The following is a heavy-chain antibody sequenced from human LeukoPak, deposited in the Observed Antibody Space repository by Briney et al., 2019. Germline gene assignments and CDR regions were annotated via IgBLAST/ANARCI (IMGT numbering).Heavy chain of an antibody. CDR1: GGSISSGGYY. V-gene: IGHV4-30-2*01. D-gene: IGHD3-16*02. CDR3: ARDDLGLRLGELSFREYYFDY. CDR2: IYHSGST. Sequence: SQTLSLTCTVSGGSISSGGYYWSWIRQPPGKGLEWIGYIYHSGSTYYNPSLKSRVTISVDRSKNQFSLKLSSVTAADTAVYYCARDDLGLRLGELSFREYYFDYWGQGTLVTVSS. J-gene: IGHJ4*02.